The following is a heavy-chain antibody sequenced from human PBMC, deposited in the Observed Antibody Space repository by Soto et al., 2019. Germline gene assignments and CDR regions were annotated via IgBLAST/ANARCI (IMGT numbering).Heavy chain of an antibody. Sequence: QVQLVQSGAEVKKPGASVKVSCKASGYTFTSYGLSWVRQAPGQGLEWMGWISDYNCNTHYAQKLQGRDTMTPDTSTSTAYLALSILRSADTDVYYWASDSVGGDPFQYYSYYYMDACGKGTTVTVSS. V-gene: IGHV1-18*01. D-gene: IGHD1-26*01. CDR3: ASDSVGGDPFQYYSYYYMDA. J-gene: IGHJ6*03. CDR1: GYTFTSYG. CDR2: ISDYNCNT.